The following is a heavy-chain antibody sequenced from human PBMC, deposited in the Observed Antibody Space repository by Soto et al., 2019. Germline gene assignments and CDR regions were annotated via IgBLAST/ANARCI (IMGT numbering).Heavy chain of an antibody. D-gene: IGHD3-10*01. CDR2: IYYSGST. CDR3: PITMVRSRLFDY. V-gene: IGHV4-39*01. CDR1: GGSISSSSYY. J-gene: IGHJ4*02. Sequence: QLQLQESGPGLVKPSETLSLTCTVSGGSISSSSYYWGWIRQPPGKGLEWIGSIYYSGSTYYNPSPKRRVTISVDTSKNQFSLKLSSVTAADTAVYYCPITMVRSRLFDYWGQGTLVTVSS.